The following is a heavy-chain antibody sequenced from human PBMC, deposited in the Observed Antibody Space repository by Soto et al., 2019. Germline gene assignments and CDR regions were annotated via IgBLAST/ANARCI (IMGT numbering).Heavy chain of an antibody. CDR2: IYYSGST. Sequence: SETLSLTCTVSGGSISSGGYYWSWIRQHPGKGLEWIGYIYYSGSTYYNPSLKSRVTISVDTSKNQFSLKLSSVTAADTAVYYCARSPRDAIYFDYWGQGTLVTVSS. CDR1: GGSISSGGYY. V-gene: IGHV4-31*03. CDR3: ARSPRDAIYFDY. J-gene: IGHJ4*02.